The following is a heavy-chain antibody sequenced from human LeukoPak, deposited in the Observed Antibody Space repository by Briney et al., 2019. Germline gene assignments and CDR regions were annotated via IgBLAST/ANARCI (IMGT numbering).Heavy chain of an antibody. CDR2: IKQDGSEK. CDR1: GFTFSSYW. J-gene: IGHJ4*02. D-gene: IGHD6-19*01. V-gene: IGHV3-7*01. CDR3: ARVGRGSSGWYYFDY. Sequence: GGSLRLSCAASGFTFSSYWMSWVRQAPGKGLEWVANIKQDGSEKYYVDSVKGRFTISRDNAKNSLYLQMNSLRAEDTAVYDCARVGRGSSGWYYFDYWGQGTLVTVSS.